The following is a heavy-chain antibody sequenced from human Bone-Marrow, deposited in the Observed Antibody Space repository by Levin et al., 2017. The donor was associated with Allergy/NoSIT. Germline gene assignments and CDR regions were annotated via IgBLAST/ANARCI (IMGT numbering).Heavy chain of an antibody. CDR1: GGSISSGGYY. CDR2: IYYSGST. Sequence: SETLSLTCTVSGGSISSGGYYWSWIRQHPGKGLEWIGYIYYSGSTYYNPSLKSRVTISVDTSKNQFSLKLSSVTAADTAVYYCARADNYYGSGSYYNVRGPYFDYWGQGTLVTVSS. D-gene: IGHD3-10*01. V-gene: IGHV4-31*03. CDR3: ARADNYYGSGSYYNVRGPYFDY. J-gene: IGHJ4*02.